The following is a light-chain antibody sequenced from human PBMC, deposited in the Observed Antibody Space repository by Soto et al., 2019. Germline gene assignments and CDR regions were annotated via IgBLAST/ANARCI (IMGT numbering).Light chain of an antibody. CDR1: QSVTGN. CDR3: QQYNNWPWT. J-gene: IGKJ1*01. Sequence: EIVMTQSPVTLSVSQGERATISCRASQSVTGNLSWYQQKPGQAPRLLIYGASTMATGIPARFSCSGSGTEFTLTISSLQSEDFAGYYCQQYNNWPWTFGQGTKVEIK. CDR2: GAS. V-gene: IGKV3-15*01.